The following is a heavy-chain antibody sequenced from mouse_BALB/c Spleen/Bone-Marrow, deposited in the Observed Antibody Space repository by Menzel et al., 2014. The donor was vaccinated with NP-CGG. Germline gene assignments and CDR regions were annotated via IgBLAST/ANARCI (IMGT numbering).Heavy chain of an antibody. J-gene: IGHJ4*01. CDR3: ARSEYGNSYAMDY. Sequence: VQLQQSGPELVRPGVSVKISCKGSGYTFTDYAMHWVKQSHAKSLEWIGAISTYSGNTNYNQKFKGKATMTEDKSSSTAYSELARLTSEDSAIYYCARSEYGNSYAMDYWGQGTSVTVSS. CDR2: ISTYSGNT. D-gene: IGHD2-10*02. CDR1: GYTFTDYA. V-gene: IGHV1-67*01.